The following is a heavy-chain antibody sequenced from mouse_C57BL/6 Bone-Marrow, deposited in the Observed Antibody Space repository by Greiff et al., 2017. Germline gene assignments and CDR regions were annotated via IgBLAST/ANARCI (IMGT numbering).Heavy chain of an antibody. J-gene: IGHJ4*01. V-gene: IGHV1-63*01. CDR2: IYPRGGCT. Sequence: QVQLQQSGAELVRPGTSVKMSCKASGYTFTNYWIGWAKQRPGHGLEWIGDIYPRGGCTNYNEKFKGKATLTADKSSSTAYMQFSSLTSDDSAIYYCARGYAMDYWGQGTSVTVSS. CDR1: GYTFTNYW. CDR3: ARGYAMDY.